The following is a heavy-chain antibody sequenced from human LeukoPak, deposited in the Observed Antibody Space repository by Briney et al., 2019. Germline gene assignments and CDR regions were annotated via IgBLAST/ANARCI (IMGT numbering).Heavy chain of an antibody. J-gene: IGHJ4*02. CDR3: ARTAGYSSAPFDY. V-gene: IGHV4-39*01. D-gene: IGHD6-25*01. CDR2: IYYSGST. CDR1: GGSISNGHY. Sequence: SETLSLTCTVSGGSISNGHYWGWIRQSPGKGLEWIGSIYYSGSTYYNPSLESRVTISVDTSKNQFSLKLTSVTAADTAVHYCARTAGYSSAPFDYWGQGTLVTVSS.